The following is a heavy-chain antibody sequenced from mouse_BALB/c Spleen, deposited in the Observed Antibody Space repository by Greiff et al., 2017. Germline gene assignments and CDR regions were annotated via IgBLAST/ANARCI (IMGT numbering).Heavy chain of an antibody. CDR1: GFTFSSYG. J-gene: IGHJ3*01. CDR3: ARQTTEWFAY. V-gene: IGHV5-6*01. Sequence: EVQRVESGGDLVKPGGSLKLSCAASGFTFSSYGMSWVRQTPDKRLEWVATISSGGSYTYYPDSVKGRFTISRDNAKNTLYLQMSSLKSEDTAMYYCARQTTEWFAYWGQGTLVTVSA. D-gene: IGHD1-1*01. CDR2: ISSGGSYT.